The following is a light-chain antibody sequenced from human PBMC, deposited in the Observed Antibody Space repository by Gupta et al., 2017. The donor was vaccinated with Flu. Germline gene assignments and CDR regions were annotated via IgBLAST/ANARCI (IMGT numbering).Light chain of an antibody. V-gene: IGKV1-12*01. CDR3: QQAMDFPEWT. CDR2: GAS. CDR1: QDVAIR. J-gene: IGKJ1*01. Sequence: DIQLAQSSSSLSASVRDRVTITCRASQDVAIRVAWYQQKPQKPPRLLIFGASNLQSGVPSRFSGSGSGTDFTLTISGLQPEDFATYYCQQAMDFPEWTFGQGTKVDFK.